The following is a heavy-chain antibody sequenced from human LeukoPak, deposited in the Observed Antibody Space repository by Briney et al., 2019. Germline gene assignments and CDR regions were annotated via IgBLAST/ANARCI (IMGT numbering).Heavy chain of an antibody. CDR3: ARGRVLVPGYPAGWFDP. D-gene: IGHD6-13*01. J-gene: IGHJ5*02. CDR1: GGTFSSYA. Sequence: GASVKVSCKASGGTFSSYAISWVRQAPGQGLEWMGGIIPIFGTANYAQKFQGRVTITADESTSTAYMELSSLRSEDTAVYYCARGRVLVPGYPAGWFDPWGQGTLVTVSS. V-gene: IGHV1-69*13. CDR2: IIPIFGTA.